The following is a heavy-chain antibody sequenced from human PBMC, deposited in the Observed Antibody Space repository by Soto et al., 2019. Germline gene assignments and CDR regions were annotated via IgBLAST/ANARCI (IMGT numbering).Heavy chain of an antibody. CDR1: GFTFSSYA. D-gene: IGHD3-10*01. CDR2: ISGSGGST. V-gene: IGHV3-23*01. CDR3: AKDPGVLWFGEPNHPSVDY. J-gene: IGHJ4*02. Sequence: GGSLRLSCAASGFTFSSYAMSWVRQAPGKGLEWVSAISGSGGSTYYADSVKGRFTISRDNSKNTLYLQMNSLRAEDTAVYYCAKDPGVLWFGEPNHPSVDYWGQGTLVTVSS.